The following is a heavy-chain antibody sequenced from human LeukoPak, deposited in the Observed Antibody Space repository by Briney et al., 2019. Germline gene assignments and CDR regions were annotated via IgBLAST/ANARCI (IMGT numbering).Heavy chain of an antibody. D-gene: IGHD2/OR15-2a*01. CDR3: AKVGSGNVKNFDY. V-gene: IGHV3-23*01. J-gene: IGHJ4*02. CDR2: ISGSGGST. Sequence: GGSLRLSCAASGFTFNNYAMSWVRQAPGKGLEWVSAISGSGGSTYYADSVKGRFTISRDNSKNTLYLQMNSLRAEDTAVYYCAKVGSGNVKNFDYWGQGTLVTVSS. CDR1: GFTFNNYA.